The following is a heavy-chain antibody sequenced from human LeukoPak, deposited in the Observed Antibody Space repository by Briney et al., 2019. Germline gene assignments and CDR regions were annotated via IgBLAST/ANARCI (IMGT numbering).Heavy chain of an antibody. CDR3: ARGERGEFDY. D-gene: IGHD1-26*01. J-gene: IGHJ4*02. CDR1: VGSISSYY. Sequence: PSETLSLTGTVSVGSISSYYWSWIRQPPGKGLEWIGYIYYSGSTNYNPSLKSRVTISVDTSKNQFSLKLSSVTAADTAVYYCARGERGEFDYWGQGTLVTVSS. V-gene: IGHV4-59*01. CDR2: IYYSGST.